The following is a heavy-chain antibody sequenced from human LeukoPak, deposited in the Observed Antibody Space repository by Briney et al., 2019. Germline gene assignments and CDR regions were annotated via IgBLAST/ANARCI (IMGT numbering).Heavy chain of an antibody. Sequence: LGASVKVSCKASGYTFTGYYMHWVRQAPGQGLEWMGWINPNSGGTNYAQKFQGRVTMTRDTSISTAYMELSRLRSDDTAVYYCAALGYCSSTSCLDIYYYYGMDVWGQGTTVTVSS. CDR1: GYTFTGYY. CDR2: INPNSGGT. V-gene: IGHV1-2*03. CDR3: AALGYCSSTSCLDIYYYYGMDV. J-gene: IGHJ6*02. D-gene: IGHD2-2*01.